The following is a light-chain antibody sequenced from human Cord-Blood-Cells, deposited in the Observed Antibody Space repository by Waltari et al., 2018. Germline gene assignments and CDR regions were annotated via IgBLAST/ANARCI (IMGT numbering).Light chain of an antibody. J-gene: IGLJ3*02. Sequence: QSALTQPASVAGSPGQSITIPCTGTSSDVGGYNYVSWYQQHPGKAPKLMIYAVSKRPSGVSTLFSGSKSGNPASLTISGLQAEDEADYYCSSYTSSSRVFGGGTKLTVL. V-gene: IGLV2-14*01. CDR3: SSYTSSSRV. CDR2: AVS. CDR1: SSDVGGYNY.